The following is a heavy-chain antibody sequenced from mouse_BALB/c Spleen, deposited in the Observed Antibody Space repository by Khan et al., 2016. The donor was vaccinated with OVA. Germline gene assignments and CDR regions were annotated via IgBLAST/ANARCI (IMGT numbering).Heavy chain of an antibody. Sequence: GAELVKPGASVKLSCKASGYIFTSYYMYWVKQRPGQGLEWIGEINPNNGDANFNEKFKNKAALTVDTSSITAYIQLSSLTSEDSAVYYCTRSVYGTFAYWGQGTLVTVSA. D-gene: IGHD2-1*01. J-gene: IGHJ3*01. CDR2: INPNNGDA. V-gene: IGHV1S81*02. CDR3: TRSVYGTFAY. CDR1: GYIFTSYY.